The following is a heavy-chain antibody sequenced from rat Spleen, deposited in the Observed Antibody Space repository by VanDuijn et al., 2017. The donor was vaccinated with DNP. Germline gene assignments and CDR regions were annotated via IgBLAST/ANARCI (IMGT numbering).Heavy chain of an antibody. J-gene: IGHJ2*01. V-gene: IGHV5-29*01. Sequence: EVQLVESGGGLVQPGRSLKLSCAASGFTFSDYYMAWVRQAPAKGLEWVATISYDGSSTYYRDSVKGRFTISRDNAKSTLYLQMDSLRSEDTATYYCARPLFITIAAISSFDYWGQGVMVTVSS. D-gene: IGHD1-2*01. CDR1: GFTFSDYY. CDR2: ISYDGSST. CDR3: ARPLFITIAAISSFDY.